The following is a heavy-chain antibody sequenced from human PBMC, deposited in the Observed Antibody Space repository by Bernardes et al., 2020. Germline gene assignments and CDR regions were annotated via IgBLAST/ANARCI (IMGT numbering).Heavy chain of an antibody. V-gene: IGHV3-23*01. CDR2: VSGSTT. D-gene: IGHD6-19*01. J-gene: IGHJ5*02. CDR3: AKAYTTGWSEGYLDH. Sequence: GGSLRLSLVPFSLTLTSHALAWVRQGPGMRLELVSSVSGSTTYYADSVKGRFTISRDNSKNTLYLQMDSLRLEDSAVYFCAKAYTTGWSEGYLDHWGQGALVTVS. CDR1: SLTLTSHA.